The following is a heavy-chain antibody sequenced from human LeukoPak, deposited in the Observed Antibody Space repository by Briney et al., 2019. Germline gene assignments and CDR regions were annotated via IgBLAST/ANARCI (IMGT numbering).Heavy chain of an antibody. CDR2: IKQDGSEK. D-gene: IGHD6-19*01. V-gene: IGHV3-7*01. J-gene: IGHJ4*02. Sequence: PGGSLRLSCAASGFTFTDYWMTWVRQVPGKGLEWVANIKQDGSEKYYVDSVKGRFTISRDNAKNSLYLQMNSLRAEDTAVYYCARVVAGYFDYWGQGTLVTVSS. CDR3: ARVVAGYFDY. CDR1: GFTFTDYW.